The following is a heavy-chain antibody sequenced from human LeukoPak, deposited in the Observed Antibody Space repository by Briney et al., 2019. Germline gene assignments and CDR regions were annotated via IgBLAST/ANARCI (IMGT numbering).Heavy chain of an antibody. CDR1: GGSISSGNYY. J-gene: IGHJ4*02. CDR3: ARMSYSYDHFDY. D-gene: IGHD5-18*01. V-gene: IGHV4-61*02. Sequence: SSETLSLTXTVSGGSISSGNYYWSWIRQPAGKGLEWIGRFYTSVNTNYNPSLKSRVAISVDMSKNQFSLKLSSLTAADTAVYYCARMSYSYDHFDYWGQGTLVTVSS. CDR2: FYTSVNT.